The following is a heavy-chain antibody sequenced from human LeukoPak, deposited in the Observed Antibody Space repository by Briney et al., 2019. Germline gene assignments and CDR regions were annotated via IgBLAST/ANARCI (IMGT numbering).Heavy chain of an antibody. Sequence: GGSLRLSCAASGFTFSRFAMHWVRQAPGKGLEYVSAICSNGGSTYYANSVKGRFTISRDNSKNTVHLQMGSLRTEDMAVYYCARDPDYGGSSYFDYWGQGTLVTVSS. CDR3: ARDPDYGGSSYFDY. D-gene: IGHD4-23*01. V-gene: IGHV3-64*01. CDR1: GFTFSRFA. CDR2: ICSNGGST. J-gene: IGHJ4*02.